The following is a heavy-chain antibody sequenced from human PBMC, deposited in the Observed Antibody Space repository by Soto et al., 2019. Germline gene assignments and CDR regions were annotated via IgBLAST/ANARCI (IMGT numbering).Heavy chain of an antibody. CDR1: GFTFAGYA. CDR2: ISSSSSYI. J-gene: IGHJ6*02. D-gene: IGHD5-12*01. V-gene: IGHV3-21*01. CDR3: ATGLSGLKYYYGMDV. Sequence: EVQLLESGGGLVQPGGSLRLSCAASGFTFAGYAMSWVRQAPGKGLEWVSSISSSSSYIYYADSVKGRFTISRDNAKNSLYLQMNSLRAEDTAVYYCATGLSGLKYYYGMDVWGQGTTVTVSS.